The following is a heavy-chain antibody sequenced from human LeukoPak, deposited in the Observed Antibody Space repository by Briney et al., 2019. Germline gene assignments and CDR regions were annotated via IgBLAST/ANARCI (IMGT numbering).Heavy chain of an antibody. Sequence: GSSVEVSCKASGYTFTSYWIQWVRQAPGQGLEWMGLINPDGGSTAYAHRFQGRVIMTRDTSTSTAYMDLSSLRSEDTAVYHCARAPRNSSTMLDFWGQGTLVTISS. CDR1: GYTFTSYW. J-gene: IGHJ4*02. V-gene: IGHV1-46*01. CDR2: INPDGGST. D-gene: IGHD6-13*01. CDR3: ARAPRNSSTMLDF.